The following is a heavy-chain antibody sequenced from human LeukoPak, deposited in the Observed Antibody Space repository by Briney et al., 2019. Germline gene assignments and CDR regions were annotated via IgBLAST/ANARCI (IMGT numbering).Heavy chain of an antibody. V-gene: IGHV3-74*01. CDR3: VSGTAAVSPAMAY. Sequence: GGSLRLSCAASGLTFGNYWMHWVRQGPGKGRLWVSRINGDGSYADYAGSVQGRFTVSRDNAKNTLYLQMNSLRAEDTAVYYCVSGTAAVSPAMAYWGQGNLVTVSS. J-gene: IGHJ4*02. CDR2: INGDGSYA. D-gene: IGHD2-15*01. CDR1: GLTFGNYW.